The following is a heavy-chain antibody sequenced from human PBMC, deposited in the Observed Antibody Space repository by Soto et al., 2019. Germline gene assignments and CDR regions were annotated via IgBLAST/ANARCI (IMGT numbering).Heavy chain of an antibody. V-gene: IGHV4-30-4*01. CDR1: GGSISSADYY. CDR3: ARLYDSSGYLALGYFDS. D-gene: IGHD3-22*01. CDR2: TYYTGST. Sequence: SETLSLTCSVSGGSISSADYYWSWIRQPPGKGLEWIAYTYYTGSTYFNPSLKSRVTISVDTSKNQFSLKLSSVTAADTAVYYCARLYDSSGYLALGYFDSWGQGTLVTVSS. J-gene: IGHJ4*02.